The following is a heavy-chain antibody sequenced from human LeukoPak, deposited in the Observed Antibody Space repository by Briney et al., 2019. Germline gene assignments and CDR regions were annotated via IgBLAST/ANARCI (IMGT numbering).Heavy chain of an antibody. CDR1: GGSISSNY. CDR3: ATLRYCSGGSCFPKYFQH. J-gene: IGHJ1*01. V-gene: IGHV4-59*08. CDR2: IYYSGYT. D-gene: IGHD2-15*01. Sequence: SETLSLTCTVSGGSISSNYWSWIRQPPGKGLEWIGYIYYSGYTNYNPSLKSRVTMSVDTSKNQFSLKLTSVTAADTAVYYCATLRYCSGGSCFPKYFQHWGQGTLVTVSS.